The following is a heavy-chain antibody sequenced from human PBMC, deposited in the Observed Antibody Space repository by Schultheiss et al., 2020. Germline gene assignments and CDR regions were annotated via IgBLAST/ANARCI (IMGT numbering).Heavy chain of an antibody. Sequence: SQTLSLTCTVSGGSISSSSYYWGWIRQPPGKGLEWIGSIYYSGSTYYNPSLKSRVTISVDTSKNQFSLKLSSVTAADTAVYYCARLSVLMVYDDPLSSGWYGDAFDIWGQGTMVTVSS. J-gene: IGHJ3*02. D-gene: IGHD2-8*01. CDR2: IYYSGST. V-gene: IGHV4-39*01. CDR1: GGSISSSSYY. CDR3: ARLSVLMVYDDPLSSGWYGDAFDI.